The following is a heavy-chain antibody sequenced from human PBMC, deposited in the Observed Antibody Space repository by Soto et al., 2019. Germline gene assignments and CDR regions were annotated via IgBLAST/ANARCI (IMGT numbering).Heavy chain of an antibody. CDR3: TTLASGHYAYDF. CDR2: IKTKSSGGTT. Sequence: DVQLVESGGDLVKPGGSLRLSCAASGFAFSDASMSWVRQAPGTGMEWVGRIKTKSSGGTTDYAAPVKGRFTISRDDSKNSVYLQMDRMKAEDTAVYSCTTLASGHYAYDFWGQGTLVTVSS. CDR1: GFAFSDAS. V-gene: IGHV3-15*01. D-gene: IGHD3-3*01. J-gene: IGHJ4*02.